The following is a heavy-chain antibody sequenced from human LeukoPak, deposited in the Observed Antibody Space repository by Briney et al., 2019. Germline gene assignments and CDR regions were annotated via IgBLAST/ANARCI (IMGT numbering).Heavy chain of an antibody. J-gene: IGHJ6*02. V-gene: IGHV3-21*01. Sequence: GGSLRLSCAASGFTFSSYAMSWVRQAPGKGLEWVSSISSSSSYIYYADSVKGRFTISRDNTKNSLYLQMNGLRAEDTAVYYCARAHGVPFHYYYYYGMDVWGQGTTVTVSS. CDR1: GFTFSSYA. CDR2: ISSSSSYI. CDR3: ARAHGVPFHYYYYYGMDV. D-gene: IGHD3-10*01.